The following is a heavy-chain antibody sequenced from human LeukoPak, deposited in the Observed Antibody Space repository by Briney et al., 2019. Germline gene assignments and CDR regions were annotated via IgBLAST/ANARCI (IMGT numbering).Heavy chain of an antibody. CDR2: MSYDGSEK. CDR3: AKDATWIQHFDY. D-gene: IGHD5-18*01. Sequence: GGSLRLSCAASGFIFSSYGMHWVRQAPGKGLEWVAVMSYDGSEKYYADPVKGRFTISRDNSKNTLYLQLNSLRAEDTAVYYCAKDATWIQHFDYWGQGTLVIVSS. V-gene: IGHV3-30*18. CDR1: GFIFSSYG. J-gene: IGHJ4*02.